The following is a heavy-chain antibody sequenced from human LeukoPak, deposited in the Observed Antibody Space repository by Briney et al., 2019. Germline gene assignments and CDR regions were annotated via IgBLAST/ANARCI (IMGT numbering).Heavy chain of an antibody. V-gene: IGHV3-33*01. J-gene: IGHJ4*02. D-gene: IGHD4-17*01. CDR1: GFTFSNYG. CDR2: IWFDGSNS. Sequence: PGRSLRLSCAASGFTFSNYGMRWVRQAPGKGLEWGAFIWFDGSNSHYADSVQGRFTFSRDNSKNTLYLQMNSLRAEDTAVYYCARDVKKGYGDYIDYWGQGTLVTVSS. CDR3: ARDVKKGYGDYIDY.